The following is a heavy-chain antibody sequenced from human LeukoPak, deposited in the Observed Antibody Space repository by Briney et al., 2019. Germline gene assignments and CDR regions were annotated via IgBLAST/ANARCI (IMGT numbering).Heavy chain of an antibody. CDR1: GGSISSGDYY. J-gene: IGHJ3*02. Sequence: TSETLSLTCTVSGGSISSGDYYWSWIRQPPGKGLEWIGYIYYSGSTYYNPSLKSRVTISVDTSKNQFSLKLSSVTAADTAVYYCASWPDEGGAFDIWGQGTMVTVSS. D-gene: IGHD3-16*01. V-gene: IGHV4-30-4*01. CDR3: ASWPDEGGAFDI. CDR2: IYYSGST.